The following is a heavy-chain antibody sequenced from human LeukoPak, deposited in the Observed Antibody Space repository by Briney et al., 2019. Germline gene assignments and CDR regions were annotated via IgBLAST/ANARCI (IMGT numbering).Heavy chain of an antibody. CDR3: AKFEGDDYGDYGHY. CDR1: GFTFSSYA. J-gene: IGHJ4*02. CDR2: ISGSGGST. V-gene: IGHV3-23*01. D-gene: IGHD4-17*01. Sequence: PGGSLRLSCAASGFTFSSYAMSWVRQAPGKGLEWGSAISGSGGSTYYADSVKGRFTISRDNSKNTLYLQMNSLRAEDTAVYYCAKFEGDDYGDYGHYWGQGTLVTVSS.